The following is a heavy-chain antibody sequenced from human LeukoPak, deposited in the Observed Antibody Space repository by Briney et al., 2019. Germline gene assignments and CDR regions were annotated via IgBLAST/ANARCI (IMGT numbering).Heavy chain of an antibody. Sequence: GGSLRLSCAASGFTFSSYEMNWVRQAPGKGLEWVSYIGSSGSTIYYADSVKGRFTVSRDSAKNSLYLQMNSLRAEDTAVYYCAKDSRYYYGSGLSRDYGMDVWGQGTTVTVSS. J-gene: IGHJ6*02. CDR3: AKDSRYYYGSGLSRDYGMDV. CDR1: GFTFSSYE. V-gene: IGHV3-48*03. CDR2: IGSSGSTI. D-gene: IGHD3-10*01.